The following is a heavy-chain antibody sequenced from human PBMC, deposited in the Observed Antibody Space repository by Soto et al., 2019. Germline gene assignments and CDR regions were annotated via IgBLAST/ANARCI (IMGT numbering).Heavy chain of an antibody. J-gene: IGHJ4*02. V-gene: IGHV3-23*01. CDR1: GFTFSSYA. CDR2: ISGSGGST. Sequence: EVQLLESGGGLVQPGGSLRLSCAASGFTFSSYAMSWVRQAPGKGLEWVSAISGSGGSTYYADSVKGRFTISRDNSKNTMYLQMNSLRAEDTAVYYCAKPPRRGLSGSPYWGQGTLVTVSS. CDR3: AKPPRRGLSGSPY. D-gene: IGHD5-12*01.